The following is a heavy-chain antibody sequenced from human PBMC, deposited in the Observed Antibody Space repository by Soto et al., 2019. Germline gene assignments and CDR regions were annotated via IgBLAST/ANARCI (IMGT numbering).Heavy chain of an antibody. CDR3: ARVDGSGWYKSWFDP. D-gene: IGHD6-19*01. Sequence: QPLSLTCAISGDSVSSNSAAWNWIRQSPSRGLEWLGRTYYRSKWYNDYAVSVKSRITINPDTSKNQFSPQLNSVTPEDTAVYYCARVDGSGWYKSWFDPWGQGTLVTVSS. CDR2: TYYRSKWYN. J-gene: IGHJ5*02. V-gene: IGHV6-1*01. CDR1: GDSVSSNSAA.